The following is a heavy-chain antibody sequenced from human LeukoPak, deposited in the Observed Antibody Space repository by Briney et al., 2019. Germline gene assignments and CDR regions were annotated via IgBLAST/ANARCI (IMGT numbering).Heavy chain of an antibody. CDR1: GGSVSGHY. CDR2: ILYSGST. J-gene: IGHJ3*02. Sequence: PSETLSLTCTVSGGSVSGHYWSWIRRTPGKGLEWIGYILYSGSTRYNPSLGSRVTISVDTSKDLFSLKLTSVTAADTALYYCARHRGQYNAHDAFDIWGQGTLVAVSS. CDR3: ARHRGQYNAHDAFDI. D-gene: IGHD1-14*01. V-gene: IGHV4-59*08.